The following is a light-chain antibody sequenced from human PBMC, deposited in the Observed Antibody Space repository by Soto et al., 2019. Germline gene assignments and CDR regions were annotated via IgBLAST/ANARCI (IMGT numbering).Light chain of an antibody. Sequence: IVLTQSPDTLSLSPGQRATLSCRASQSVSRRYLAWYQQKPGQAPILLIYDVSERASDIPDWFSGSGSGTDFTLTINRLVPEDVAVDYCQYQGSFGGGTKVEIE. CDR1: QSVSRRY. CDR2: DVS. V-gene: IGKV3-20*01. J-gene: IGKJ4*01. CDR3: QYQGS.